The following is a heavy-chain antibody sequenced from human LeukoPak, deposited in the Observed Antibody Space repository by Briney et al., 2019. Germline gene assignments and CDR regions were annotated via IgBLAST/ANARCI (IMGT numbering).Heavy chain of an antibody. CDR3: ARDTYYDSSGYGSR. V-gene: IGHV3-66*01. CDR2: IYSGGST. J-gene: IGHJ4*02. Sequence: GGSLRLSCAASGFTVSSNYMSWVCQAPGKGLEWVSVIYSGGSTYYADSVKGRFTISRDNSKNTLYLQMNSLRAEDTAVYYCARDTYYDSSGYGSRWGQGTLVTVSS. D-gene: IGHD3-22*01. CDR1: GFTVSSNY.